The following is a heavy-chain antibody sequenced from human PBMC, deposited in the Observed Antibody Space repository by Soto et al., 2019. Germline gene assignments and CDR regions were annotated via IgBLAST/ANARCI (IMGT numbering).Heavy chain of an antibody. CDR1: EFTFSSYA. J-gene: IGHJ4*02. Sequence: PGGSLRLSCAASEFTFSSYAMSWVRQAPGKGLEWVSAISGSGGSTYYADSVKGRFTISRDNSQNTLYLQMNSLRAEDTAVYYCAKDRKSGSGWYWNYSGQGTLVTVSS. D-gene: IGHD6-19*01. CDR3: AKDRKSGSGWYWNY. V-gene: IGHV3-23*01. CDR2: ISGSGGST.